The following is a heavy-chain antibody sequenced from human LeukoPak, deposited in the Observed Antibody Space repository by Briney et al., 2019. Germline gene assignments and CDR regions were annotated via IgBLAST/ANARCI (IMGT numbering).Heavy chain of an antibody. Sequence: PSGTLSLTCAVYGGSFSGYYWSWIRQPPGKGLEWIGEINHSGSTNYNPSLKSRVTISVDTSKNQFSLKLSSVTAADTAVYYCARGGSTMVRGPPDYWGQGTLVTVSS. J-gene: IGHJ4*02. D-gene: IGHD3-10*01. CDR3: ARGGSTMVRGPPDY. CDR2: INHSGST. V-gene: IGHV4-34*01. CDR1: GGSFSGYY.